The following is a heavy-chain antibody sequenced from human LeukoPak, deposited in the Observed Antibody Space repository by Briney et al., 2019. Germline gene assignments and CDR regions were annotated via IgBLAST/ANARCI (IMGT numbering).Heavy chain of an antibody. J-gene: IGHJ4*02. CDR3: ARASGSYDY. CDR1: GFIFSVYG. Sequence: PGGSLRLSCAASGFIFSVYGMHWVRQSPGKGLEWVAVIWNDGSSKYYADSVKGRFTISRDNSKNTLFLQMSSLRAEDTAVYYCARASGSYDYWGQGTLVTVSS. V-gene: IGHV3-33*01. CDR2: IWNDGSSK. D-gene: IGHD1-26*01.